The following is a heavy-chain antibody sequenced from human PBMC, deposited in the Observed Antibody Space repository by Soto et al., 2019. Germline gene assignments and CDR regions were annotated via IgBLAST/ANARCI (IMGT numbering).Heavy chain of an antibody. CDR3: ARYCSGGSCNPPGLY. Sequence: GASVKVSCKPSGYTFTSYGITWVRQAPGQGLEWMGWISPYNGNTNYAQECQGRVTITRDTSASTAYMELSSLRSEDTAVYYCARYCSGGSCNPPGLYWGQGTLVTVSS. J-gene: IGHJ4*02. CDR2: ISPYNGNT. D-gene: IGHD2-15*01. V-gene: IGHV1-18*01. CDR1: GYTFTSYG.